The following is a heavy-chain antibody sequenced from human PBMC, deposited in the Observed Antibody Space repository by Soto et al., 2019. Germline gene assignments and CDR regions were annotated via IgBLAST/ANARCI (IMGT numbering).Heavy chain of an antibody. CDR3: AAELYSGGTCCSFDI. J-gene: IGHJ3*02. Sequence: SVKVSCKTSGFAFGNSAVQWVRQARGQRLEWMGWVVVGSGSTNYEQRFQKRVTITRDMSTSTVHMELSCLSSEDTAVYYCAAELYSGGTCCSFDIWGQGTMVTVSS. CDR1: GFAFGNSA. CDR2: VVVGSGST. D-gene: IGHD2-15*01. V-gene: IGHV1-58*01.